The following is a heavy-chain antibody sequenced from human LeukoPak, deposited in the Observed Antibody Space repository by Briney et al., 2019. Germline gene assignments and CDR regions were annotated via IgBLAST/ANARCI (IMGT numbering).Heavy chain of an antibody. CDR1: GFTFSGYG. Sequence: TGGSLRLSCAASGFTFSGYGMSWVRQAPGKGLEWVSAISGSGGSTYYADSVKGRFTISRDNSKNTLYLQMNSLRAEDTAVYYCAKEDYYDSSGYYADAFDIWGQGTMVTVSS. D-gene: IGHD3-22*01. CDR3: AKEDYYDSSGYYADAFDI. V-gene: IGHV3-23*01. J-gene: IGHJ3*02. CDR2: ISGSGGST.